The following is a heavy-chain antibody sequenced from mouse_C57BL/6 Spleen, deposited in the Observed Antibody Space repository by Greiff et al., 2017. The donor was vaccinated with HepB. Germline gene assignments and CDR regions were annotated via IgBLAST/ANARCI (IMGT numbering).Heavy chain of an antibody. CDR2: IHPSDSDT. Sequence: QVHVKQSGAELVKPGASVKVSCKASGYTFTSYWMHWVKQRPGQGLEWIGRIHPSDSDTNYNQKFKGKATLTVDKSSSTAYMQLSSLTSEDSAVYYCAMAYYSNFGGFDYWGQGTTLTVSS. CDR3: AMAYYSNFGGFDY. D-gene: IGHD2-5*01. J-gene: IGHJ2*01. CDR1: GYTFTSYW. V-gene: IGHV1-74*01.